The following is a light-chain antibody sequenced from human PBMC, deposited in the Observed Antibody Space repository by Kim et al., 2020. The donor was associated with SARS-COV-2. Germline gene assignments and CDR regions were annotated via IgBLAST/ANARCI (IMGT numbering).Light chain of an antibody. V-gene: IGKV1-5*03. Sequence: DIQMTQFPSTLSASVGDRVTITCRASQSISDWLAWYQQKPGKAPKLLIYKASTLETGVPSRFSGSGSGTKFTLTISSLQPDDFATYYCQQYNNYPYTFGQGTKLEI. J-gene: IGKJ2*01. CDR3: QQYNNYPYT. CDR1: QSISDW. CDR2: KAS.